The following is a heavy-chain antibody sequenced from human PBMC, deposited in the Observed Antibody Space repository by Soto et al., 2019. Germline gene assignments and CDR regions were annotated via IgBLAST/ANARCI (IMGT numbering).Heavy chain of an antibody. CDR1: GFTIGDYA. D-gene: IGHD5-12*01. J-gene: IGHJ4*02. CDR2: IRSKAYGGTT. Sequence: GGSLRLSCTASGFTIGDYAMSWFRQAPGKGLEWVGFIRSKAYGGTTEYAASVKGRFTISRDDSKSIAYLQMNSLKTEDTAVYYSTRVHVVATTLSPQGPSYFDYCGQGTLVTVSS. V-gene: IGHV3-49*03. CDR3: TRVHVVATTLSPQGPSYFDY.